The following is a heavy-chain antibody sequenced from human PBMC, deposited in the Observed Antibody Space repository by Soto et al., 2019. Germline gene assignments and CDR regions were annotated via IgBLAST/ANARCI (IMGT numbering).Heavy chain of an antibody. CDR3: ASPFDYDYVWGRKYGMDV. D-gene: IGHD3-16*01. CDR2: INAGNRNT. V-gene: IGHV1-3*01. J-gene: IGHJ6*02. Sequence: ASVKVSCKASGYTFTTYTMHWVRQAPGQRLEWMGWINAGNRNTKYSQKFQGRVTITRDTSASTAYMELRSLRSDDTAVYYCASPFDYDYVWGRKYGMDVWGQGTTVTVSS. CDR1: GYTFTTYT.